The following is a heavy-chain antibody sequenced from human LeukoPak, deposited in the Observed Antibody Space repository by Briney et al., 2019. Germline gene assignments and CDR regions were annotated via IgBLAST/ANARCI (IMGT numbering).Heavy chain of an antibody. Sequence: GGSLRLSCAASGFTFSSYSMNWVRQAPGKGLEWVSYISSSSTIYYADSVKGRFTISRDNAMNTLYLQMNSLGAEDTAVYYCARVGQGEWFFDLWGRGTLVTVSS. V-gene: IGHV3-48*04. CDR2: ISSSSTI. D-gene: IGHD1-26*01. CDR3: ARVGQGEWFFDL. J-gene: IGHJ2*01. CDR1: GFTFSSYS.